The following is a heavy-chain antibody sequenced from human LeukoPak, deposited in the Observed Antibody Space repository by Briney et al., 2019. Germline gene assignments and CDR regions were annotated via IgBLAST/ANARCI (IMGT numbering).Heavy chain of an antibody. V-gene: IGHV3-73*01. CDR2: IRSKANSYAT. J-gene: IGHJ4*02. D-gene: IGHD6-19*01. Sequence: PGGSLRLSCAASGFTFSGSAMHWVRQASGKGLEWVGRIRSKANSYATAYAASVKGRFTISRDDSKNTAYLQMNSLKTEDTAVYYCTSHIAVAAKDLYWGQGTLVTVSS. CDR1: GFTFSGSA. CDR3: TSHIAVAAKDLY.